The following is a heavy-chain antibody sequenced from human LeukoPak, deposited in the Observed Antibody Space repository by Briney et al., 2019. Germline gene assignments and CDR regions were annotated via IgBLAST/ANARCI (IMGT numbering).Heavy chain of an antibody. V-gene: IGHV3-15*07. Sequence: GGSLRLSCAASGFTFSNAWMNWVRQAPGKGLEWVGRIKSKTDGGTTDYAAPVKGRFTISRDDSKNTLYLQMNSLKTEDTAVYYFTTALYDILTGYYPSWGQGTLVTVSS. D-gene: IGHD3-9*01. J-gene: IGHJ4*02. CDR1: GFTFSNAW. CDR2: IKSKTDGGTT. CDR3: TTALYDILTGYYPS.